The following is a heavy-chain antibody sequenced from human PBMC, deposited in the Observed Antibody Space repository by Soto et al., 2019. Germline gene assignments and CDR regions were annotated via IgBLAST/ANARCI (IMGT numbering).Heavy chain of an antibody. CDR2: IIPIFGTA. CDR3: AREGQGKWLVRGYFDY. D-gene: IGHD6-19*01. J-gene: IGHJ4*02. Sequence: QVQLVQSGAEVKKPGSSVKVSCKASGGTFSSYAISWVRQAPGQGLEWMGGIIPIFGTANYAQKFQGRVTNTADKSKSTAYMELSSLRSEDTAVYYCAREGQGKWLVRGYFDYWGQGTLVTVSS. CDR1: GGTFSSYA. V-gene: IGHV1-69*06.